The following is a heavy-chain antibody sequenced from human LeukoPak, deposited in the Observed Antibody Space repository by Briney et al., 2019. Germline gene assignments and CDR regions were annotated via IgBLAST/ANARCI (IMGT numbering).Heavy chain of an antibody. CDR2: ISSSGSYI. CDR1: GFTFSSYE. J-gene: IGHJ6*03. CDR3: ARVGPWVNPDYYYYYMDV. V-gene: IGHV3-21*01. D-gene: IGHD1-14*01. Sequence: GGSLRLSCAASGFTFSSYEMNWVRQAPGKVLEWVSSISSSGSYIYYADSVKCRFTISRDNAKNSLYLQMNSLRAEDTAVYYCARVGPWVNPDYYYYYMDVWGKGTTVTVSS.